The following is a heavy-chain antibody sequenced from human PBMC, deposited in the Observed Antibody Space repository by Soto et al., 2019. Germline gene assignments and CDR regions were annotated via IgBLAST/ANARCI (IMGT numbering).Heavy chain of an antibody. J-gene: IGHJ6*02. Sequence: SETLSLTCAVSGGSISSINWWSWVRQPPGKGLEWIGEIYHSGSTNYNPSLKSRVTISVDKSKNQFSLKLSSVTAADTAVYYCARISGADTAMAYYYYGMDVWGQGTTVTVSS. CDR1: GGSISSINW. CDR3: ARISGADTAMAYYYYGMDV. CDR2: IYHSGST. D-gene: IGHD5-18*01. V-gene: IGHV4-4*02.